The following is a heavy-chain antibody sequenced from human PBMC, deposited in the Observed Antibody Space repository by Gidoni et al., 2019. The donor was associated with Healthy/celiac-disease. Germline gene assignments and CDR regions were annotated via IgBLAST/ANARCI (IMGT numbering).Heavy chain of an antibody. D-gene: IGHD4-17*01. Sequence: EVQLLVSGGGLVQPGGSLRLSCAASGFTLSSYAMSWVRQAPGKGLGWVSAISGSGGSTYYADSVKGRFTISRDNSKNTLYLQMNSLRAEDTAVYYCAKDLLYGDRGYWGQGTLVTVSS. J-gene: IGHJ4*02. CDR1: GFTLSSYA. V-gene: IGHV3-23*01. CDR3: AKDLLYGDRGY. CDR2: ISGSGGST.